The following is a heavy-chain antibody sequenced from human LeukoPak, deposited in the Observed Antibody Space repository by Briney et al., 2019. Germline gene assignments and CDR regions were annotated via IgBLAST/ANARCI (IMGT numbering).Heavy chain of an antibody. V-gene: IGHV1-8*03. CDR1: GYTLTELS. D-gene: IGHD3-3*01. Sequence: ASVKVSCKVSGYTLTELSTHWVRQAPGKGLEWMGWMNPNSGNTVYAQKFQGRVTITRNTSISTAYMELNSLRSEDTAVYYCARSRLEWLSRGDAFDIWGQGTMVAVSS. J-gene: IGHJ3*02. CDR2: MNPNSGNT. CDR3: ARSRLEWLSRGDAFDI.